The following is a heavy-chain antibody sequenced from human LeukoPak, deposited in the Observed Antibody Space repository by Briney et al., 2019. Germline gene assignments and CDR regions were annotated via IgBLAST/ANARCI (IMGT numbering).Heavy chain of an antibody. V-gene: IGHV4-34*01. D-gene: IGHD6-13*01. CDR2: INHSGST. CDR3: ARAKGAAGIRRSQSLDY. Sequence: GSLRLSCAASGFTFGSCWMNWVRQPPGKGLEWIGEINHSGSTNYNPSLKSRVTISVDTSKNQFSLKLSSVTAADTAVYYCARAKGAAGIRRSQSLDYWGQGTLVTVSS. CDR1: GFTFGSCW. J-gene: IGHJ4*02.